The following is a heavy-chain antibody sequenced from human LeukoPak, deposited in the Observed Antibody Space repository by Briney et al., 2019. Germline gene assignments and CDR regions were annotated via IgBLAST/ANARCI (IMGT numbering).Heavy chain of an antibody. J-gene: IGHJ4*02. CDR2: IYSSGTT. CDR3: ASGGDLRKIDY. V-gene: IGHV4-59*01. D-gene: IGHD2-21*02. CDR1: GGSINNYY. Sequence: SETLSLTCTVSGGSINNYYWNWIRQPPGKGLEWIGFIYSSGTTNYNPSLKSRLSFSIDTSKNQFSLKLTSMTAADTAVYYCASGGDLRKIDYWGQGTLVTVSS.